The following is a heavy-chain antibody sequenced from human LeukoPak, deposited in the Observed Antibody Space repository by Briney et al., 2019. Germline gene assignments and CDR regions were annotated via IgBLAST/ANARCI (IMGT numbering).Heavy chain of an antibody. D-gene: IGHD5-12*01. CDR3: TKDRGSGYALGYNWFDP. J-gene: IGHJ5*02. V-gene: IGHV3-21*04. CDR1: GFTFSGYS. Sequence: GGSLRLSCTASGFTFSGYSMNWIRQAPGKGLEWVSSFGTRSTSIYHADSVKGRFTISRDNSKNTLYLQMNSLRAEDTAVYYCTKDRGSGYALGYNWFDPWGQGTLVTVSS. CDR2: FGTRSTSI.